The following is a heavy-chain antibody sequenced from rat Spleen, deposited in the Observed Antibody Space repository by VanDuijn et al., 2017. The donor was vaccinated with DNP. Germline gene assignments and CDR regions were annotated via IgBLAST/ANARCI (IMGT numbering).Heavy chain of an antibody. CDR3: ARWKIGPHYFDY. J-gene: IGHJ2*01. D-gene: IGHD1-5*01. CDR1: AYSITTNY. CDR2: ISYSGRT. Sequence: EVQLQESGPGLVKPSQSLSLTCSVTAYSITTNYWGWIRKFPGNKMEWIGHISYSGRTTYNPSLKSRISITRDTSKNQFFLQLNSVSPEDTDTYYCARWKIGPHYFDYWGQGVMVTVSS. V-gene: IGHV3-1*01.